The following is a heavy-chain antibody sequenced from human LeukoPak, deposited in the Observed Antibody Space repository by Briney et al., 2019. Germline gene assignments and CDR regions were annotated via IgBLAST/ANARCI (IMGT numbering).Heavy chain of an antibody. Sequence: ASVKVSCRVSGYTLTELSMHWVRQAPGKGLEWTGGFDPEDGETIYAQKFQGRVTMTEDTSTDTAYMELSSLRPEDTAVYYCATERYSSSWQRLNWFDPWGQGTLVTVSS. V-gene: IGHV1-24*01. D-gene: IGHD6-13*01. J-gene: IGHJ5*02. CDR3: ATERYSSSWQRLNWFDP. CDR2: FDPEDGET. CDR1: GYTLTELS.